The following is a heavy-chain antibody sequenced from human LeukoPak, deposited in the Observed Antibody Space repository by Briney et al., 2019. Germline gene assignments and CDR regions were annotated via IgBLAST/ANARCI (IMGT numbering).Heavy chain of an antibody. Sequence: GGSLRLSCAASGFTFSSYEMNWVRQAPGKGLEWVSYISSSGSTIYYADSVKGRFTISRDNAKNSLYLQMNSLRAEDTAVYYCARDRSGTGPGDYFDYWGQGTLVTVSS. J-gene: IGHJ4*02. V-gene: IGHV3-48*03. CDR2: ISSSGSTI. CDR1: GFTFSSYE. CDR3: ARDRSGTGPGDYFDY. D-gene: IGHD1-26*01.